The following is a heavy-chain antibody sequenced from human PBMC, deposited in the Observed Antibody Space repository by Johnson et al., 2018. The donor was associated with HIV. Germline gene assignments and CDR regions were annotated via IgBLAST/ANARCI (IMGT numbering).Heavy chain of an antibody. J-gene: IGHJ3*01. D-gene: IGHD1-26*01. CDR1: GLTLRNAW. CDR3: TTRVNSGTYWGNYDFDV. V-gene: IGHV3-15*01. Sequence: VPLVESGGGLVTPGGSLRISCSGSGLTLRNAWMTWVRQAPGKGLEWVGHIKREVDGGTTDYTAPVKGRFTILRDDSKNILYLQMNNLKAEDTALYYCTTRVNSGTYWGNYDFDVWGQGTMVTVSS. CDR2: IKREVDGGTT.